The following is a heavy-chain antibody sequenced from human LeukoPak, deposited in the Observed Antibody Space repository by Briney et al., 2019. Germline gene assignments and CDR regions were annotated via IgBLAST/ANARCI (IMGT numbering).Heavy chain of an antibody. J-gene: IGHJ4*02. CDR1: GFTFSGSG. D-gene: IGHD3-3*01. Sequence: TGGSLRLSCAASGFTFSGSGMHWVRQAPGKGLGWVTFIRYDGSNKYYTDSVKGRFTISRDNSKNTLYLQMDSLRAEDTAVYYCARDYDFWSGYYSPTRGYFGYWGQGTLVTVSS. V-gene: IGHV3-30*02. CDR2: IRYDGSNK. CDR3: ARDYDFWSGYYSPTRGYFGY.